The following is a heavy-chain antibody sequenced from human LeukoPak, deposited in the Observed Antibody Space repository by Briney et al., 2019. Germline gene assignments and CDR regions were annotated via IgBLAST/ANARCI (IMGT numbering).Heavy chain of an antibody. D-gene: IGHD5-18*01. CDR3: AKGIHYGYSYGFYFDY. CDR1: GFTFNNYA. J-gene: IGHJ4*02. Sequence: GGSLRLSCAASGFTFNNYAMSWVRQAPGKGLEWVSTISGSGGSTYYADSVKGRFTISRDNSKNTLYLQMNSLRAEDAAVYYCAKGIHYGYSYGFYFDYWGQGTLVTVSS. CDR2: ISGSGGST. V-gene: IGHV3-23*01.